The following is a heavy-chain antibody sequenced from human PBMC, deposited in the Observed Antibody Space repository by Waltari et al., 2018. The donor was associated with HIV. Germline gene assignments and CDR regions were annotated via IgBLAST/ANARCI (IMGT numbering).Heavy chain of an antibody. CDR1: ESAVSITH. J-gene: IGHJ4*02. Sequence: DVKLVEPVGGLVTQGGYLRVSCTESESAVSITHMSSDSHAPGKGLEWVSVIYSDGAIYYTDSVKGRFIVSRDTSKNVVYLQMNSLGVEDTAVYFCARDRGGNFWSAHKPAFLDYWGQGTLVSVSS. D-gene: IGHD3-3*01. CDR3: ARDRGGNFWSAHKPAFLDY. CDR2: IYSDGAI. V-gene: IGHV3-66*01.